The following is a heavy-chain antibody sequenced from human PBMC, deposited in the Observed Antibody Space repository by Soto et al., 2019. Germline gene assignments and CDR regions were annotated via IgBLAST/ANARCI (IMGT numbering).Heavy chain of an antibody. CDR2: LNAGNGDT. Sequence: ASVKVSCKASGYTFTNYAVHWLRQAPGQGLEWMGWLNAGNGDTKYSPTSQDRVTISRDTSASIAYMELSSLRSEDTAVYSCARKGIPYISGSGDYFYYDFSYMDVWGKGTTVTVSS. J-gene: IGHJ6*03. V-gene: IGHV1-3*01. D-gene: IGHD3-10*01. CDR3: ARKGIPYISGSGDYFYYDFSYMDV. CDR1: GYTFTNYA.